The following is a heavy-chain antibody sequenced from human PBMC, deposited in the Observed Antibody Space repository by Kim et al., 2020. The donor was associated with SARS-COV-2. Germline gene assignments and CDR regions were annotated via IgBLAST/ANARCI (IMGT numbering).Heavy chain of an antibody. CDR3: ARDYDCNGGSFRDLFDL. V-gene: IGHV1-18*01. CDR2: IGAYNGQR. CDR1: GYTFIPYG. J-gene: IGHJ3*01. Sequence: ASVKVSCTASGYTFIPYGISWVRQAPGQGLEWMGWIGAYNGQRTYAQKFRGRLTMTTDTSTSTAYMELGTLRSDDTAVYYCARDYDCNGGSFRDLFDLWG. D-gene: IGHD2-15*01.